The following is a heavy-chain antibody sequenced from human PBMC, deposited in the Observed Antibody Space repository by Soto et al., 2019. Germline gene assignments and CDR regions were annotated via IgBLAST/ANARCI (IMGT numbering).Heavy chain of an antibody. CDR3: ARGGPRGYSYGPPNY. J-gene: IGHJ4*02. V-gene: IGHV3-74*01. CDR1: GFTFSSYW. CDR2: INSDGSST. Sequence: GGSLRLSCAASGFTFSSYWMHWVRQAPGKGLVWVSRINSDGSSTSYADSVKGRFTISRDNAKNTLYLQMNSLRAEDTAVYYCARGGPRGYSYGPPNYWGQGTLVTVSS. D-gene: IGHD5-18*01.